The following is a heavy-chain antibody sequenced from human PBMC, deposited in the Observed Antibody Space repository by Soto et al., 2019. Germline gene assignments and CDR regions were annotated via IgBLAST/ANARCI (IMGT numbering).Heavy chain of an antibody. D-gene: IGHD2-15*01. CDR3: ANAGDCRGGRCLWCSEAFDI. Sequence: EVQLLESGGGLVQPGGSLRLSCAASGFTFSSYAMSWVRQAPGKGLEWVSAISGSGGSTYYADSVKGRFTISRDNSKNTLYLQRNRLRAEDTAVYYCANAGDCRGGRCLWCSEAFDIWGQGTIVTVSS. V-gene: IGHV3-23*01. CDR1: GFTFSSYA. CDR2: ISGSGGST. J-gene: IGHJ3*02.